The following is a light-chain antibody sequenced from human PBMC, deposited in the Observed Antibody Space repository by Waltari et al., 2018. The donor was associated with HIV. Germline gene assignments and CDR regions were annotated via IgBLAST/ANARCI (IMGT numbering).Light chain of an antibody. Sequence: QSALTQPASVSGSPGQSITISCTGTSSDVGGYNYVSWYQHHPGKTHKLMIYDVTKRPYGVSNRFSGSKAGNTASLTSSGVQTEDEADYYCSSYTSFSTYVFGTGTSVTVL. CDR3: SSYTSFSTYV. V-gene: IGLV2-14*03. CDR2: DVT. J-gene: IGLJ1*01. CDR1: SSDVGGYNY.